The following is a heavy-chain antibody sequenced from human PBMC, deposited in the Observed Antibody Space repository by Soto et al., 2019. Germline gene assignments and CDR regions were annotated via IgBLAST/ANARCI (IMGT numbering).Heavy chain of an antibody. D-gene: IGHD3-3*01. CDR3: ARGPVRVYYDFWSGYSRDAFDI. CDR1: GYTFTSYD. J-gene: IGHJ3*02. CDR2: MNPNSGNT. V-gene: IGHV1-8*01. Sequence: ASVKVSFKASGYTFTSYDINWVRQATGQGLEWMGCMNPNSGNTGYAQKFQGRVTMTRNTSISTAYMELSSLRSEDTAVHYCARGPVRVYYDFWSGYSRDAFDICGQGTMVTVSS.